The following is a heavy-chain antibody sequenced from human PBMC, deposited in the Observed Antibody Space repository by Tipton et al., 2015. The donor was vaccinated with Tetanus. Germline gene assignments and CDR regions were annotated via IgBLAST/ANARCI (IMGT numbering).Heavy chain of an antibody. V-gene: IGHV4-39*01. CDR2: LDYSGNT. Sequence: TLSLTCTVSGGSISSSYYYWGWIRQPPGKGLEWIGSLDYSGNTYYNSSLMSRVTISVDTSKNPFSLRLNSVTAVDTAVYYCARVACSSTSCYSHYFDYWGPGSLVTVSS. CDR3: ARVACSSTSCYSHYFDY. J-gene: IGHJ4*02. D-gene: IGHD2-2*01. CDR1: GGSISSSYYY.